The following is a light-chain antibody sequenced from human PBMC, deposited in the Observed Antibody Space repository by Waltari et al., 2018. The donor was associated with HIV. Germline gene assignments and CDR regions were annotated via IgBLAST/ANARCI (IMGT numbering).Light chain of an antibody. CDR3: AAWDDSLSGLVV. V-gene: IGLV1-47*01. Sequence: QSLLTQPPSASGTPGQRVTISCSGSSYNIGSNYLYWYQQPPGTAPKLLIYRNNPRPSAVPDRFSGSKSGTSASLAISGLRSEDEADDYCAAWDDSLSGLVVFGGGTKLTVL. CDR1: SYNIGSNY. J-gene: IGLJ2*01. CDR2: RNN.